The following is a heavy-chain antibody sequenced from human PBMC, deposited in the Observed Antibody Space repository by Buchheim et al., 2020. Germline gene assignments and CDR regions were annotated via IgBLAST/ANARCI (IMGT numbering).Heavy chain of an antibody. CDR1: GFVFSDYY. V-gene: IGHV3-11*01. CDR3: ARSRYRTEASNYYVFDY. Sequence: QVQLVESGGGLVKSGGSLRLSCAASGFVFSDYYMSWVRQAPGKGLEWVPFLSSSGITTFHADSVKGRFTISRDNTKNSVYLQMNSLRAEDTAVYYCARSRYRTEASNYYVFDYWGRGTL. J-gene: IGHJ4*02. D-gene: IGHD4-11*01. CDR2: LSSSGITT.